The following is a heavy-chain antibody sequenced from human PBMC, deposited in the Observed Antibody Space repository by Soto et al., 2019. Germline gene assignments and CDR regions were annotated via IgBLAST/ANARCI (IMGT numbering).Heavy chain of an antibody. CDR1: GGSISSGGYS. CDR3: ARIPGP. Sequence: QLQLQESGSGLVKPSQTLSLTCAVSGGSISSGGYSWSWIRQPPGKGLAWIGYIYHSVSTYYNPALRGRVTMAVDRSKNQSSLKLSSVTAPDTAVYFCARIPGPWGQGSLVSVST. J-gene: IGHJ5*02. D-gene: IGHD2-21*01. V-gene: IGHV4-30-2*01. CDR2: IYHSVST.